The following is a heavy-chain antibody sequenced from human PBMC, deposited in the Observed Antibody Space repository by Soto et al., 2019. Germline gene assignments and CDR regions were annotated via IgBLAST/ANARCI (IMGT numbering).Heavy chain of an antibody. Sequence: PGGSLRLSCAASGFTFSSYSMNWVRQAPGKGLEWVSSISSSSSYIYYADSVKGRFTISRDNAKNSLYLQMNSLRAEDTAVYYCARVDYYGSGSYGPDDYWGQGTLVTV. CDR3: ARVDYYGSGSYGPDDY. J-gene: IGHJ4*02. CDR2: ISSSSSYI. D-gene: IGHD3-10*01. V-gene: IGHV3-21*01. CDR1: GFTFSSYS.